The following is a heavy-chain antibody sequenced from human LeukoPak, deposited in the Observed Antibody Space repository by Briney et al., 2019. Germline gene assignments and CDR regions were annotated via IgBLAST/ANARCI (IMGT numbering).Heavy chain of an antibody. CDR1: GYTFTGYY. V-gene: IGHV1-2*02. Sequence: ASVKVSCKASGYTFTGYYMHWVRQAPGQGLEWMGWINPNSGGTNYAQKFQGRVTITRNTSISTAYMELSSLRSEDTAVYYCARWSGYYDFWSGYGYYFDYWGQGTLVTVSS. J-gene: IGHJ4*02. D-gene: IGHD3-3*01. CDR2: INPNSGGT. CDR3: ARWSGYYDFWSGYGYYFDY.